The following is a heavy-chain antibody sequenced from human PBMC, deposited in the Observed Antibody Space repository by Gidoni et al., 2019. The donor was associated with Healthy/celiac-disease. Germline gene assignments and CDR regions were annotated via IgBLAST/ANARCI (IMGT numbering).Heavy chain of an antibody. CDR2: ISYDGSNK. D-gene: IGHD2-2*01. CDR3: AKGSIVVVPAALLGMDV. CDR1: GFPVSSFG. Sequence: QVQLVESGGGVVQPGRSLRPSCAASGFPVSSFGMHWVRQAPGKGLEWVAVISYDGSNKYYADSVKGRITISRDNSQNTLYLQMNSLRAEDTAVYYCAKGSIVVVPAALLGMDVWGQGTTVTVSS. J-gene: IGHJ6*02. V-gene: IGHV3-30*18.